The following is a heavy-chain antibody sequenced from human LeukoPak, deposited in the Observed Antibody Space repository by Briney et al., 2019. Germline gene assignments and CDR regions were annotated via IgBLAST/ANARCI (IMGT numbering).Heavy chain of an antibody. J-gene: IGHJ4*02. CDR3: ATGPPVVAPASYFGY. D-gene: IGHD3-22*01. Sequence: ASVKVSCKVSGYTLTELSMHWVRQAPGKGLEWMGGFDPEDGETIYAQKFQGRVTMTEDTSTDTAYMELSSLRSEDTAVYYCATGPPVVAPASYFGYWGQGTPVTVSS. CDR1: GYTLTELS. CDR2: FDPEDGET. V-gene: IGHV1-24*01.